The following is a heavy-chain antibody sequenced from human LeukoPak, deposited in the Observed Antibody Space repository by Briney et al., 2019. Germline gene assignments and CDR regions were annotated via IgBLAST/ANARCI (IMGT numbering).Heavy chain of an antibody. J-gene: IGHJ4*02. CDR3: ARAVSGDIYGYGY. CDR2: VSSGSSSI. D-gene: IGHD5-18*01. Sequence: PGGSLRLSCVAPGFTFSSYNIYWVRHAPGEGLERVSYVSSGSSSIHYADSVKGRFSICRENAKNSLYLPLNSLRDEDTAVYYCARAVSGDIYGYGYWGQGTLVSVSS. V-gene: IGHV3-48*02. CDR1: GFTFSSYN.